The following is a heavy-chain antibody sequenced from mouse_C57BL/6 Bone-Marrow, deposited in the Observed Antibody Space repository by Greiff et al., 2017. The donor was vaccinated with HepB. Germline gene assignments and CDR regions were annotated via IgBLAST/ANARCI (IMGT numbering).Heavy chain of an antibody. CDR2: IRLKSDNYAT. CDR3: TGGLY. CDR1: GFTFSNYW. Sequence: EVQLVESGGGLVQPGGSMKLSCVASGFTFSNYWMNWVRQSPEQGLEWVAQIRLKSDNYATHYAESVKGRFTISRDGSKSSVYLQMNNLRAEDTGIYYCTGGLYWGQGTTLTVSS. V-gene: IGHV6-3*01. J-gene: IGHJ2*01.